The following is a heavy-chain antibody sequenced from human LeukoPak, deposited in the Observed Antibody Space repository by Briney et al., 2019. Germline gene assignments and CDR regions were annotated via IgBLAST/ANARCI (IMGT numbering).Heavy chain of an antibody. D-gene: IGHD3-9*01. CDR2: INPNSGGT. Sequence: LRASVKVSCKASGYTFTSYDINWVRQATGQGLEWMGWINPNSGGTNYAQKFQGRVTMTRDTSISTAYMELSRLRSDDTAVYYCARVLLTQLYYMDVWGKGTTVTVSS. CDR3: ARVLLTQLYYMDV. J-gene: IGHJ6*03. V-gene: IGHV1-2*02. CDR1: GYTFTSYD.